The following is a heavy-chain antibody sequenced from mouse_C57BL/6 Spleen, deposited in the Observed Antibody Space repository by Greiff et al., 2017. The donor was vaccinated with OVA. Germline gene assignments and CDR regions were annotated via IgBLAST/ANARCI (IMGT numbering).Heavy chain of an antibody. Sequence: QVQLKQSGPGLVQPSQSLSITCTVSGFSLTSYGVHWVRQSPGKGLEWLGVIWSGGSTDYNAAFISRLSISKDNSKSQVFFKMNSLQADDTAIYYWARNGIYYDYEGWYFDVWGTGTTVTVSS. CDR1: GFSLTSYG. CDR2: IWSGGST. J-gene: IGHJ1*03. D-gene: IGHD2-4*01. V-gene: IGHV2-2*01. CDR3: ARNGIYYDYEGWYFDV.